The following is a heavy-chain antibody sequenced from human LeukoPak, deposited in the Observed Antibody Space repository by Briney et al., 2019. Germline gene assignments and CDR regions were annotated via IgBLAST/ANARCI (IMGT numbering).Heavy chain of an antibody. J-gene: IGHJ4*02. CDR2: IYPGDSDT. CDR1: GYSFTSYW. V-gene: IGHV5-51*01. D-gene: IGHD3-22*01. CDR3: ARHSRDYDSSGYYYRHIDY. Sequence: GESLKISCKGSGYSFTSYWIGWVRQMPGKGLEWMGIIYPGDSDTRYSPSFQGQVTISADKSISTAYLQWSSLKASDTAMYYCARHSRDYDSSGYYYRHIDYWGQGTLVTVSS.